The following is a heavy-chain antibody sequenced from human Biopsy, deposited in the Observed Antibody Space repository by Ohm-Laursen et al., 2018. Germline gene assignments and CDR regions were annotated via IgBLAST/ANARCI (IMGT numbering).Heavy chain of an antibody. CDR3: ARDGKRWDYSTYFSWHFDL. Sequence: SLRLSCAASGFTFTSYAMHWVRQAPGKGLEWVAIISYDGSGEYYADSLQGRFIISRDNPKNTVDLQMNSLRAEDTAVYFCARDGKRWDYSTYFSWHFDLWGRGTLVTVSS. J-gene: IGHJ2*01. CDR2: ISYDGSGE. D-gene: IGHD4-11*01. CDR1: GFTFTSYA. V-gene: IGHV3-30*03.